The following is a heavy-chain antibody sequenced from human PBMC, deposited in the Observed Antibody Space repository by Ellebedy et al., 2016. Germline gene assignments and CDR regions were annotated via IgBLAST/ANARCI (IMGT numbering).Heavy chain of an antibody. CDR1: GYTFTSYD. CDR2: MNPNSGNI. D-gene: IGHD3-22*01. Sequence: ASVKVSCKASGYTFTSYDINWVRQATGQGPEWMGWMNPNSGNIGYAQKFQGRVTMTRNTSVSKAYMELSSLRSEDTAVYYCARGPAAYYYDRKGWFDPWGQGTLVTVSS. J-gene: IGHJ5*02. V-gene: IGHV1-8*01. CDR3: ARGPAAYYYDRKGWFDP.